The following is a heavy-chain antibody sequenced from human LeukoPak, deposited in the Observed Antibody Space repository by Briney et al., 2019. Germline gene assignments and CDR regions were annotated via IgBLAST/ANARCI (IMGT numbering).Heavy chain of an antibody. D-gene: IGHD6-13*01. J-gene: IGHJ6*02. CDR2: IYYSGST. V-gene: IGHV4-31*03. CDR1: GGSISSGGYY. CDR3: AEAAAGTYYGMDV. Sequence: SETLSLTCTVSGGSISSGGYYWSWIRQHPGKGLGWIGYIYYSGSTYYNPSLKSRVTISVDTSKNQFSLKLSSVTAADTAVYYCAEAAAGTYYGMDVWGQGTTVTVSS.